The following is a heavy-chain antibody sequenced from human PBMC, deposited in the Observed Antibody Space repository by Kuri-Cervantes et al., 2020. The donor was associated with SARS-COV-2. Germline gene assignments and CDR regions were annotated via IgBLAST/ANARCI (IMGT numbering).Heavy chain of an antibody. CDR2: IDWDDDK. CDR3: VRIRAATVIADY. J-gene: IGHJ4*02. CDR1: GFSLNTSGMC. Sequence: SGPTLVKPTQTLTLTCTFSGFSLNTSGMCVSWIRQPPGKALGWLARIDWDDDKYYKTSLKNRLTISKDTSKDQVVLTMTNMDPVDTATYYCVRIRAATVIADYWGQGTLVTVSS. V-gene: IGHV2-70*11. D-gene: IGHD4-11*01.